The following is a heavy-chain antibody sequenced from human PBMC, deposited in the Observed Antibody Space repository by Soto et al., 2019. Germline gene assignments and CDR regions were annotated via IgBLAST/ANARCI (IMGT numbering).Heavy chain of an antibody. J-gene: IGHJ6*02. Sequence: QVQLVQSGAEVKKPGASVKVSCKASGYTFTGYYMHWVRQAPGQGLEWMGWINPNSGGTNYAQKFQGRVTMTRDTSISTAYMELSRLRSDATAVYYCARLRPGYGSGTQNYYYYGMDVRDQGTTVTVSS. D-gene: IGHD3-10*01. CDR2: INPNSGGT. CDR3: ARLRPGYGSGTQNYYYYGMDV. V-gene: IGHV1-2*02. CDR1: GYTFTGYY.